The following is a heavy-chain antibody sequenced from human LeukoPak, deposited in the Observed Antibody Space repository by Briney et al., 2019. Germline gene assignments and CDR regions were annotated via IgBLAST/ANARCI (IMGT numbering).Heavy chain of an antibody. CDR3: AKDSGGSAWPKYFDY. Sequence: PGGSLRLSCAASGFTFINYATSWVRQAPGKGPEWVSTVSHSGGNTYHADSVKGRFTISRDNSKNTLYLQMYSLRAEDTAVYYCAKDSGGSAWPKYFDYWGQGSLVTVSS. V-gene: IGHV3-23*01. D-gene: IGHD2-15*01. CDR1: GFTFINYA. J-gene: IGHJ4*02. CDR2: VSHSGGNT.